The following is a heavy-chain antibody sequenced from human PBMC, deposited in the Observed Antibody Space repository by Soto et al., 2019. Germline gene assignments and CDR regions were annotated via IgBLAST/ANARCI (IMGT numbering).Heavy chain of an antibody. CDR2: ISGSGGST. D-gene: IGHD3-10*01. J-gene: IGHJ5*02. CDR1: GFTFSSYA. CDR3: AKNPNLRITMVRGVTRAYNWFDP. Sequence: EVQLLESGGGLVQPGGSLRLSCAASGFTFSSYAMSGVRQAPGKGLEWVSAISGSGGSTYYADSVKGRFTISRDNSKNTLYLQMNSLRAEDTAVYYCAKNPNLRITMVRGVTRAYNWFDPWGQGTLVTVSS. V-gene: IGHV3-23*01.